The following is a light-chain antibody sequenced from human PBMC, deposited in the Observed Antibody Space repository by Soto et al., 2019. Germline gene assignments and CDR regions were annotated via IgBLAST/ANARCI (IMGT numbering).Light chain of an antibody. V-gene: IGKV3-20*01. CDR2: GAS. Sequence: EIVLTQSPGPLSLSPGERATLSCRASQSLSSRYLAWYQQKAGRAPRLLIYGASTTATGIPDRFSGIGSGTDFTLIISRLEPEDFAVYFCQQYGSSPNTFGQGTRLEIK. CDR3: QQYGSSPNT. CDR1: QSLSSRY. J-gene: IGKJ5*01.